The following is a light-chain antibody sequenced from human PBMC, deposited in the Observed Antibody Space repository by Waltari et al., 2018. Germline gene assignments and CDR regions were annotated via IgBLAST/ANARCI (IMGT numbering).Light chain of an antibody. CDR1: ISDIGAYNH. V-gene: IGLV2-14*03. Sequence: QSALTQPASVSGSPGQSITISCTGTISDIGAYNHVSWYQQYPGQAPKLLIFDVSDRPPGVFDRFSGSKSGKTASLTISGLQAEDEADYYCSSFTTSSSWIFGGGTKLTVL. CDR2: DVS. J-gene: IGLJ2*01. CDR3: SSFTTSSSWI.